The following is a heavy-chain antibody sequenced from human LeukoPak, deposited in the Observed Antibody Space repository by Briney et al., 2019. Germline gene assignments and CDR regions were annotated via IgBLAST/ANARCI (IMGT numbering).Heavy chain of an antibody. CDR3: ARVPHKFGRYFVLHDDY. Sequence: ASVKVSCKASGYTFTSYGISWVRQAPGQGLEWMGWISAYNGNINYAQKLQGRVTMTTDTSTSRAYMELRSLRSDDTAVYYCARVPHKFGRYFVLHDDYWGQGTLVTVSS. V-gene: IGHV1-18*01. D-gene: IGHD3-9*01. J-gene: IGHJ4*02. CDR1: GYTFTSYG. CDR2: ISAYNGNI.